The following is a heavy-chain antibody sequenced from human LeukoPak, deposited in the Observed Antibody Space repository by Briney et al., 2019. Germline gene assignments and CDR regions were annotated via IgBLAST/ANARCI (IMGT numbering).Heavy chain of an antibody. V-gene: IGHV2-26*01. CDR3: ARILYYYDSSGYSRVFDY. J-gene: IGHJ4*02. CDR2: IFSNDEK. D-gene: IGHD3-22*01. CDR1: GFSLSNARMG. Sequence: SAPTLLNPTETLTLTCTVSGFSLSNARMGVSWIRQPPVKALEWLAHIFSNDEKSYSTSLKSRLTISKDTSKSQVVLTMTNMDPVDTATYYCARILYYYDSSGYSRVFDYWGQGTLVTVSS.